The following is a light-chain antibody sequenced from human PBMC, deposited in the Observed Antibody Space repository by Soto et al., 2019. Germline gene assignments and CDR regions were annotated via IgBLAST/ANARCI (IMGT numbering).Light chain of an antibody. J-gene: IGKJ1*01. CDR2: GAS. CDR3: QQYDTFPRT. Sequence: DILMTQSPATLSPSPGHRATLSCRASQRVVGNCLAWYYQLPGQAPRLLIHGASNRATGVPDRFNGSGSGTDFTLTISSLEPEDSAVYYCQQYDTFPRTFGQGAKVDIK. CDR1: QRVVGNC. V-gene: IGKV3-20*01.